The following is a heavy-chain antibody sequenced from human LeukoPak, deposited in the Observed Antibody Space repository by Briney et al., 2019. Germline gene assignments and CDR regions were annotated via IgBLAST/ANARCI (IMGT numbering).Heavy chain of an antibody. CDR1: GYTFTSYG. CDR2: ISGYNGNT. D-gene: IGHD3-22*01. CDR3: ARDLGYYVRDYYYYMDV. V-gene: IGHV1-18*01. J-gene: IGHJ6*03. Sequence: ASVTVSCKASGYTFTSYGINWVRQAPGQGLEWMGWISGYNGNTDYAQKVQGRVTMTTDTSTSTAYMDLRGLRSDDTAVYYCARDLGYYVRDYYYYMDVWGKGTTVTVSS.